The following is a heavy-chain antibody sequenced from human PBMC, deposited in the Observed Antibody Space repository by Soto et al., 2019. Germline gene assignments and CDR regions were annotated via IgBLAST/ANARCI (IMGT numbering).Heavy chain of an antibody. CDR3: GGGHYDSSGYYYYYYGMDV. J-gene: IGHJ6*02. Sequence: SVKVSCKASGGTFSSYAISWVRQAPGQGLEWMGGIIPIFGTANYAQKFQGRVTITADESTSTAYMELSSLRSEDTAVYYCGGGHYDSSGYYYYYYGMDVWGQGTTVTVSS. V-gene: IGHV1-69*13. CDR1: GGTFSSYA. D-gene: IGHD3-22*01. CDR2: IIPIFGTA.